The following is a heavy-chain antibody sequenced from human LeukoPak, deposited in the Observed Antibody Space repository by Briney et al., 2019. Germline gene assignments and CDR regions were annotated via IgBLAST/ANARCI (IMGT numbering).Heavy chain of an antibody. V-gene: IGHV1-69*06. CDR3: ARGHYDILTGHYSYGMDV. J-gene: IGHJ6*04. CDR1: GDAFSSYA. Sequence: GASVKVSCKASGDAFSSYAISWVRQAPGQGLEWMGGIIPIFGTANYAQKFQGRVTITADKSTSTAYMELSSLRSEDPAVYYCARGHYDILTGHYSYGMDVWGKGTTVTVSS. CDR2: IIPIFGTA. D-gene: IGHD3-9*01.